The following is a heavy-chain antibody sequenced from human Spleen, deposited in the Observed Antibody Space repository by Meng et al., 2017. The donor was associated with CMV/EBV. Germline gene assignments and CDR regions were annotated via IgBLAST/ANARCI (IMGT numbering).Heavy chain of an antibody. D-gene: IGHD3-3*01. J-gene: IGHJ5*02. CDR2: IYSGSTGT. V-gene: IGHV3-23*03. Sequence: GGSLRLSCAASGFTFKRHSMSWVRQAPGKGLEWVSLIYSGSTGTFYIDSVKGRFTVSRDDSENTLYLQLDSLRADDTAVYYCARGFAFWSDSYTDNNWFDPWGQGTLVTVSS. CDR3: ARGFAFWSDSYTDNNWFDP. CDR1: GFTFKRHS.